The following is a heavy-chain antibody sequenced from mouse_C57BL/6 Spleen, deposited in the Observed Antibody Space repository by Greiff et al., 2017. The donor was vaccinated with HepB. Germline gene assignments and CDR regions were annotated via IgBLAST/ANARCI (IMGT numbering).Heavy chain of an antibody. CDR3: TRAGTAGAMDY. J-gene: IGHJ4*01. CDR2: IDPETGGT. V-gene: IGHV1-15*01. Sequence: QVQLQQSGAELVRPGASVTLSCKASGYTFTDYEMHWVKQTPVHGLEWIGAIDPETGGTAYNQKFKGKAILTADKSSSTAYMELRSLTSEDSAVYYCTRAGTAGAMDYWGQGTSVTVSS. CDR1: GYTFTDYE. D-gene: IGHD4-1*01.